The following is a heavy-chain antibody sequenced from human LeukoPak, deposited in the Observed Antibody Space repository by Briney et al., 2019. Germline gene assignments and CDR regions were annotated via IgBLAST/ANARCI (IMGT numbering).Heavy chain of an antibody. CDR2: IYYSGST. Sequence: SQTLSLTCTVSGGSISSGDYYWSWIRQPPGKGQEWIGYIYYSGSTYYNPSLKSRVTISVDTSKNQFSLKLSSVTAADTAVYYCASQCSSTSCYTGDVGYYFDYWGQGTLVTVSS. CDR1: GGSISSGDYY. D-gene: IGHD2-2*02. J-gene: IGHJ4*02. CDR3: ASQCSSTSCYTGDVGYYFDY. V-gene: IGHV4-30-4*08.